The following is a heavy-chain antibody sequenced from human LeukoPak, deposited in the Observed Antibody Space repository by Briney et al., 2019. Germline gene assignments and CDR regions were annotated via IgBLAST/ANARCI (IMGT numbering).Heavy chain of an antibody. V-gene: IGHV3-23*01. CDR3: AREGISRKMDFDY. D-gene: IGHD2/OR15-2a*01. CDR2: ITNDNYDT. J-gene: IGHJ4*02. Sequence: GGSLRLSCAASGFTFSSHAMSWVRQAPEKGLEWVSSITNDNYDTFYADSVKGRFTISRDESKNTLYLQMKSLRAEDAAVYYCAREGISRKMDFDYWGQGTLVTVSS. CDR1: GFTFSSHA.